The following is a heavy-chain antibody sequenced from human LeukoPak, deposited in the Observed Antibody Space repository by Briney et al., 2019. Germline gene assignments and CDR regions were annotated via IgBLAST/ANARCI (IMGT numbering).Heavy chain of an antibody. D-gene: IGHD4-17*01. CDR1: GFTFSSYG. CDR3: AKDGAYGDYVDY. V-gene: IGHV3-30*02. CDR2: IRYDGSNK. Sequence: PGGSLRLSCAASGFTFSSYGMHWVRHAPCKGLEWVAFIRYDGSNKYYAVSVKGRFTISRDNSKNTLYLQMNSLRAEDTAVYYCAKDGAYGDYVDYWGQGTLVTVSS. J-gene: IGHJ4*02.